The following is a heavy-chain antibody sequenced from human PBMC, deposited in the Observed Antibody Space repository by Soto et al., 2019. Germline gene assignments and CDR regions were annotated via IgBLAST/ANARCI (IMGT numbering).Heavy chain of an antibody. Sequence: PSETLSLTCAVSGYSISSGYYWGWIRQPPGKRLEWIGSIYHSGSTYYNPSLKSRVTISVDTSKNQFSLKLSAVTAAATAVYYCARGVVPAAIGPFDYWGQGTLVTVSS. J-gene: IGHJ4*02. D-gene: IGHD2-2*02. CDR2: IYHSGST. CDR3: ARGVVPAAIGPFDY. CDR1: GYSISSGYY. V-gene: IGHV4-38-2*01.